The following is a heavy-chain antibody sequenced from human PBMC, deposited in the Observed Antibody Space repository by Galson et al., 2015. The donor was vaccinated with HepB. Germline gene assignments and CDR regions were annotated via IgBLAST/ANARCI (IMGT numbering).Heavy chain of an antibody. V-gene: IGHV1-2*02. Sequence: SVKVSCKASGYTFTGYYMHWVRQAPGQGLEWMGWINPNSGGTNYAQKFQGRVTMTRDTSISTAYMVLSRVRSDDTAVYYCARVRVEGDQSGAFDIWGQGTMVTVSS. CDR3: ARVRVEGDQSGAFDI. CDR1: GYTFTGYY. J-gene: IGHJ3*02. D-gene: IGHD2-21*01. CDR2: INPNSGGT.